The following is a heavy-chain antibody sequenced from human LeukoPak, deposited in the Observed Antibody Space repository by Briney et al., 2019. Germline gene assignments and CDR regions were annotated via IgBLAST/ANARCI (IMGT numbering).Heavy chain of an antibody. J-gene: IGHJ4*02. V-gene: IGHV3-23*01. D-gene: IGHD3-3*01. Sequence: GGSLRLSCAASGFTFRNFAMNWVRQAPGKGLEWVSAISGSGSSTYYADSVKGRFTISRDNSKNTLYLQMNSLRAEDTAAYYCAKGSDFWSGYCGYWGQGTLVTVSS. CDR1: GFTFRNFA. CDR3: AKGSDFWSGYCGY. CDR2: ISGSGSST.